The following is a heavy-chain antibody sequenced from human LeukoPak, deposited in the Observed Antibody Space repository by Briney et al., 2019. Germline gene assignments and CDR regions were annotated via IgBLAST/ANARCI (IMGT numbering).Heavy chain of an antibody. CDR2: IKEDGTEK. Sequence: GGSLRLSCAASTFTFSNYWMSWVRQAPGKGLEWVANIKEDGTEKDYVDSVKGRFTISRDNAKNSLYLQMNSLRAEDTAVYYCARDPPSFQHWGQGTLVTVSS. CDR3: ARDPPSFQH. V-gene: IGHV3-7*01. CDR1: TFTFSNYW. J-gene: IGHJ1*01.